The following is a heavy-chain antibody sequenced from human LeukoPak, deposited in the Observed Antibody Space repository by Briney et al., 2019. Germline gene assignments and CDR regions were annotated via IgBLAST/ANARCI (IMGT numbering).Heavy chain of an antibody. V-gene: IGHV3-33*01. J-gene: IGHJ6*02. CDR2: IWYDGSHK. D-gene: IGHD2-2*01. Sequence: GGSLRLSCAVSGFTFRNAGMNWVRQAPGKGLEWVAIIWYDGSHKYYVDSVKGRFTIPRDNSKNTLYLQMNSLRADDTAVYYCARDRIVVIPTYRMDVWGQGTTVTVSS. CDR1: GFTFRNAG. CDR3: ARDRIVVIPTYRMDV.